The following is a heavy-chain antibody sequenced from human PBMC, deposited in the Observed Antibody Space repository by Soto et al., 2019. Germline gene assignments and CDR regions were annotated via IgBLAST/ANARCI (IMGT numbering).Heavy chain of an antibody. Sequence: SETLSLTCAVYGGSFSGYYWTWIRQPPGTGLEWIGEINHSGSTNYNPSLKSRVTISVDTSKNQFSLKLTSVTAADTAVYYCAKATYYYDSSGYTGLIDYWGQGTLVTVSS. CDR2: INHSGST. D-gene: IGHD3-22*01. CDR1: GGSFSGYY. V-gene: IGHV4-34*01. J-gene: IGHJ4*02. CDR3: AKATYYYDSSGYTGLIDY.